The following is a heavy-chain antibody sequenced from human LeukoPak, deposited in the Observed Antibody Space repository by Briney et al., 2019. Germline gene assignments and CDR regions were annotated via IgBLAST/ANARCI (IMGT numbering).Heavy chain of an antibody. J-gene: IGHJ4*02. D-gene: IGHD3-10*01. Sequence: PSETLSLTCTVSGYSISSGYYWGWIRQPPGKGLEWIRSIYHSGSTYYNPSLKSRVTISVDTSKNQFSLKLSSVTAADTAVYYCARAVWFGELFNDYWXQGTLVTVSS. CDR3: ARAVWFGELFNDY. V-gene: IGHV4-38-2*02. CDR2: IYHSGST. CDR1: GYSISSGYY.